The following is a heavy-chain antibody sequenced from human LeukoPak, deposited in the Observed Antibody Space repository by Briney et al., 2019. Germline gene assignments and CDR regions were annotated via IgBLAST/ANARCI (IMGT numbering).Heavy chain of an antibody. Sequence: PSETLSLTCTVSGGSISSYYWSWIRQPSGKGLEWIGYIYYSGSTNYNPSLKSRVTISVDTSKNQFSLKLSSVTAADTAVYYCARSYYDQPCDYWGQGTLVTVSS. J-gene: IGHJ4*02. V-gene: IGHV4-59*08. D-gene: IGHD3-22*01. CDR1: GGSISSYY. CDR3: ARSYYDQPCDY. CDR2: IYYSGST.